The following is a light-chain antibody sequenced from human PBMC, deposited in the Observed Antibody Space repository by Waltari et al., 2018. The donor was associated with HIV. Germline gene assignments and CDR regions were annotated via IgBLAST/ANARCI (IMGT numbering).Light chain of an antibody. CDR3: AAWDDSLNGPM. Sequence: QSVLTQPPSASGTPGPRVTISCSGRGPNIGSNDVNWYQQLPGTAPKLLIYSNNQRPSGVPDRFSGSKSGTSASLPISGLQSEDDADYYCAAWDDSLNGPMFGGGTKLTVL. CDR2: SNN. CDR1: GPNIGSND. V-gene: IGLV1-44*01. J-gene: IGLJ3*02.